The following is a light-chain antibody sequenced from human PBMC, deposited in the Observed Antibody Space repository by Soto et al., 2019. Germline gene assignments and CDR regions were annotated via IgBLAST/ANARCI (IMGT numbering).Light chain of an antibody. J-gene: IGLJ1*01. Sequence: QSVLTQPASVSGSPGQSITISCTGTSSDVSGYNYVSWYQQHPGKAPKLMIYEVSYRPSGVSNRFSGSKSGNTAFLTISGLQAEHEADYYCSSYTSSSTYVFGTGTKVTVL. CDR1: SSDVSGYNY. CDR2: EVS. CDR3: SSYTSSSTYV. V-gene: IGLV2-14*01.